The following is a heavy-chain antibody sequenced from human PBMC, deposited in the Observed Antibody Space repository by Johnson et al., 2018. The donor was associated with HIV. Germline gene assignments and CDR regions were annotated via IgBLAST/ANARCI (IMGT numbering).Heavy chain of an antibody. V-gene: IGHV3-30*18. D-gene: IGHD3-10*01. CDR1: GFTFSSSG. Sequence: QVQLVESGGGVVQPERSLRLSCAASGFTFSSSGMLWVRQAPGKGLEWVAGITYDGTNKYYADSVKGRFTLSRDNSKNTLDLQMNSLTIEDTAVFYCAKTRMGGILDAFDLWGQGTMVIVS. J-gene: IGHJ3*01. CDR3: AKTRMGGILDAFDL. CDR2: ITYDGTNK.